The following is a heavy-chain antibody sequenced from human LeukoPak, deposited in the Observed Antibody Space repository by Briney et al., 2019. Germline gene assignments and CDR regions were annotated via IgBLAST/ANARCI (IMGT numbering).Heavy chain of an antibody. CDR2: INTNTGNP. V-gene: IGHV7-4-1*02. CDR1: GYTFTSYA. CDR3: ARVGAAAGIVLGWFDP. Sequence: ASVKVSCKASGYTFTSYAMNWVRQAPGQGLEWMGWINTNTGNPTYAQGFTGRFVFSLDTSVSTAYLQISSLKAEDTAVYYCARVGAAAGIVLGWFDPWGQGTLVTVSS. J-gene: IGHJ5*02. D-gene: IGHD6-13*01.